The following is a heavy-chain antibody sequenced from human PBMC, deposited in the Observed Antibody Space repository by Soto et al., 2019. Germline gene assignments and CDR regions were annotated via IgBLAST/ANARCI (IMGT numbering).Heavy chain of an antibody. V-gene: IGHV4-34*01. CDR2: INHFGSS. CDR3: ARASYSSASHIDY. J-gene: IGHJ4*02. CDR1: GGSFSGYY. Sequence: PSETLSLTCGVDGGSFSGYYWSWIRQPPGKGLEWIGEINHFGSSNYNPSLKSRITISVDTSKTRFSLKLSSVTAADTAVYYCARASYSSASHIDYWGEGTLVTVSS. D-gene: IGHD6-6*01.